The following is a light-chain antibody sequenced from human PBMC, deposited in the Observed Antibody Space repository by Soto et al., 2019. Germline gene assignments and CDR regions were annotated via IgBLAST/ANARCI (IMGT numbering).Light chain of an antibody. J-gene: IGKJ3*01. Sequence: EIVLIQSPATLSLSPGERATLSCRASQSVSSNLAWYQQNPGQAPRLLIFDASNRATGIPARFSGSGSGTDFTLTISSLEPEDFAVYYCHQYNSWPRGTFGPGTKVEIK. CDR3: HQYNSWPRGT. V-gene: IGKV3-11*01. CDR1: QSVSSN. CDR2: DAS.